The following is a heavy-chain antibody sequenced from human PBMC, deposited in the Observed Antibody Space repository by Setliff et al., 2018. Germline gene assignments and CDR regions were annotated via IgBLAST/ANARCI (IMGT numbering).Heavy chain of an antibody. CDR2: IIPIFGTA. J-gene: IGHJ4*02. CDR3: ARDRPPYYYDSSGYYYSAGNFDY. Sequence: SVKVSCKASGGTFSSYAISWVRQAPGQGLEWMRRIIPIFGTANYAQKFQGRVTITADKSTSTAYMELSSLRSEDTAVYYCARDRPPYYYDSSGYYYSAGNFDYWGQGTLVTVSS. CDR1: GGTFSSYA. D-gene: IGHD3-22*01. V-gene: IGHV1-69*06.